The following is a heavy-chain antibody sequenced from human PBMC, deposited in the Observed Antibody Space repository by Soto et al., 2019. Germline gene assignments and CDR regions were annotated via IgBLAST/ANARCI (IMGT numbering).Heavy chain of an antibody. CDR1: SYNLTELY. Sequence: XSVKVSFNVSSYNLTELYMNWVRQAPGKGLEWMGGFDPEDGETIYAQNFQGRVTMTEDTSTDTAYMELSCLRSEDTAVYYCATVGGPGDFDYWGQGTLVTVSS. CDR2: FDPEDGET. CDR3: ATVGGPGDFDY. V-gene: IGHV1-24*01. J-gene: IGHJ4*02. D-gene: IGHD2-15*01.